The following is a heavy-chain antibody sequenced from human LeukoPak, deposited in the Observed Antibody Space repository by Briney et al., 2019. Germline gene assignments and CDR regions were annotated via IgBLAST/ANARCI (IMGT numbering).Heavy chain of an antibody. CDR2: INHSGST. J-gene: IGHJ4*02. CDR3: ARGRAREGDY. CDR1: GGSFSGYY. V-gene: IGHV4-34*01. Sequence: KPSETLSLTCAVYGGSFSGYYWSWIRRPPGKGLEWIGEINHSGSTNYNPSLKSRVTISVDTSKNQFSLKLSSVTAADTAVYYCARGRAREGDYWGQGTLVTVSS. D-gene: IGHD1-26*01.